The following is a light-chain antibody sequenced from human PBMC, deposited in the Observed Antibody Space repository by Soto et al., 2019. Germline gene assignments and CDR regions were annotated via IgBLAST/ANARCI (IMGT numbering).Light chain of an antibody. V-gene: IGLV2-14*01. J-gene: IGLJ1*01. CDR3: SSFTSTSTYV. CDR1: SSDVCGYNY. CDR2: EVN. Sequence: QSVLTQPASVSGSPGQSITISCTGTSSDVCGYNYVSWYQQHPGKAPKLMIYEVNNRPSGVSNRFSGSKSGNTASLTISGLQAENEADYYCSSFTSTSTYVFGTGTQLTVL.